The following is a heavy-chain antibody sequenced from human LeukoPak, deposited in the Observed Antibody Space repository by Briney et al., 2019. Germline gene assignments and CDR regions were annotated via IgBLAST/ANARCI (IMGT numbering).Heavy chain of an antibody. D-gene: IGHD3-10*01. CDR2: ISRDGSGT. CDR3: ARDAFYSSGTYFDY. J-gene: IGHJ4*02. CDR1: GFTFSGSA. Sequence: PGRSLRLSCAASGFTFSGSAIHWVRQAPGKGLEWVSVISRDGSGTYYADSVKGRFTISRDNSKNTVYMQMNSLEPDDMAVYYCARDAFYSSGTYFDYWGQGTLVTVSS. V-gene: IGHV3-30*04.